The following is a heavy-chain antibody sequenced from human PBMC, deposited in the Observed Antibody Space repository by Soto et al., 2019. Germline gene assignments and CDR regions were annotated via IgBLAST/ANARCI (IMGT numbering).Heavy chain of an antibody. V-gene: IGHV3-23*01. J-gene: IGHJ6*02. CDR3: AKVMYDSSGYYYLSYYYYGMDV. CDR2: ISGSGGST. CDR1: GFTFSSYA. Sequence: GGSLRLSCAASGFTFSSYAMSWVRQAPGKGLEWVSAISGSGGSTYYADSVKGRFTISRDNSKNTLYLQMNSLRAEDTAVYYCAKVMYDSSGYYYLSYYYYGMDVWGQGTTVTVSS. D-gene: IGHD3-22*01.